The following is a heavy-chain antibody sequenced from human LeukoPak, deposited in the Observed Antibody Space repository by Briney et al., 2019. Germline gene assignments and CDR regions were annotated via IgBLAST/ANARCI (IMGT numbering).Heavy chain of an antibody. Sequence: GGSLRLSCAASGFTFSSYWMSWVRRAPGEGLEWVANINKDGGEKYYVDSVKGRFTISRDNAKNSLYLQMNSLRADDTAVYYCVKDSPPRYSGSPPAYWGQGTLVTVSS. D-gene: IGHD1-26*01. CDR3: VKDSPPRYSGSPPAY. CDR1: GFTFSSYW. V-gene: IGHV3-7*03. CDR2: INKDGGEK. J-gene: IGHJ4*02.